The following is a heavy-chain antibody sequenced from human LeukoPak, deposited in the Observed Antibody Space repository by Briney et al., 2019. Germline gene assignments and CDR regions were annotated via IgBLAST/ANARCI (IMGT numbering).Heavy chain of an antibody. V-gene: IGHV4-4*07. J-gene: IGHJ4*02. CDR1: GGSTSSYY. CDR2: IYTSGST. CDR3: AQSSCWYDYFDY. D-gene: IGHD6-19*01. Sequence: SGTLSLTCTVSGGSTSSYYWSWIRQPAGKGLEWMGRIYTSGSTNYNPSLKSLVTMSLDTSKNQFSLKLSSVTAADTAVYYCAQSSCWYDYFDYWGQGTLVTVSS.